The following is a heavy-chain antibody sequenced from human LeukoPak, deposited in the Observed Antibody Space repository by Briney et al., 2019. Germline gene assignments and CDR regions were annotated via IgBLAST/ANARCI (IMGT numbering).Heavy chain of an antibody. J-gene: IGHJ4*02. V-gene: IGHV4-59*01. D-gene: IGHD3-16*02. CDR2: IYYSGST. CDR1: GGSISSYY. Sequence: SETLSLTCTVSGGSISSYYWSWIRQPPGKGLEWIGYIYYSGSTNYNPSLKSRVTISVDTSKNQFSLKLSSVTAADTAVYYCTRVDSVWGSYRYAYDYWGQGTLVTVSS. CDR3: TRVDSVWGSYRYAYDY.